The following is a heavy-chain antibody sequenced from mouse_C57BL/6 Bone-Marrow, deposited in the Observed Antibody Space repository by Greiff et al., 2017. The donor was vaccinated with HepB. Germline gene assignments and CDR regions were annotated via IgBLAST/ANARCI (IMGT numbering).Heavy chain of an antibody. Sequence: EVQLQQSGAELVRPGASVKLSCTASGFNIKDYYMHWVKQRPEQGLEWIGRIDPEDGDTEYAPKFQGKATITADTSSNTAYLQLSSLTSEDTAIYYCARGGSNYERAMDYWGQGTSVTVSS. CDR2: IDPEDGDT. D-gene: IGHD2-5*01. V-gene: IGHV14-1*01. CDR3: ARGGSNYERAMDY. J-gene: IGHJ4*01. CDR1: GFNIKDYY.